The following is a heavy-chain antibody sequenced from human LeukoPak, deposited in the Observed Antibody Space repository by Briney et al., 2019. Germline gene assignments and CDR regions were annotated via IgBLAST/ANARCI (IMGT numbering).Heavy chain of an antibody. CDR1: GYTFTSYD. CDR2: IIPIFGKA. V-gene: IGHV1-69*13. Sequence: SVKVSCKASGYTFTSYDINWVRQATGQGLEWMGGIIPIFGKADYAQKFQDRVTITADESTSTAYMELSSLRSEDTALYYCARAGEYCSGGSCYSGVYFDYWGQGTLVTVSS. J-gene: IGHJ4*02. D-gene: IGHD2-15*01. CDR3: ARAGEYCSGGSCYSGVYFDY.